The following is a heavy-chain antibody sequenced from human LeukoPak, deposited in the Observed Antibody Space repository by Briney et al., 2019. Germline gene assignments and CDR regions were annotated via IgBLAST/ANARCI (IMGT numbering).Heavy chain of an antibody. CDR1: GFTFSSYG. D-gene: IGHD3-22*01. V-gene: IGHV3-30*02. CDR2: IRYDGSNK. CDR3: AKERNYYDTSGYYDY. Sequence: GGSLRLSCAASGFTFSSYGMHWVRQAPGKGLEWVAFIRYDGSNKYYADSVKGRFTISRDNSKNTLYPQMNSLRAEDTAVYYCAKERNYYDTSGYYDYWGQGTLVTVSS. J-gene: IGHJ4*02.